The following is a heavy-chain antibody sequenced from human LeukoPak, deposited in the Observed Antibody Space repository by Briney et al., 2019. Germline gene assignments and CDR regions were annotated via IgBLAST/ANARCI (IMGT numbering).Heavy chain of an antibody. CDR1: GDSLSRNIAA. V-gene: IGHV6-1*01. CDR2: KYYRSKWSN. J-gene: IGHJ4*02. Sequence: SQTLSHTRALSGDSLSRNIAACNSIRQSASRGLEWLGRKYYRSKWSNHYALSVKSRITITPDTSKNHFSLQLNSVTPEDTAVYYCARVHLHRQWAGTDYFVYWGQGTLVTVSS. D-gene: IGHD6-19*01. CDR3: ARVHLHRQWAGTDYFVY.